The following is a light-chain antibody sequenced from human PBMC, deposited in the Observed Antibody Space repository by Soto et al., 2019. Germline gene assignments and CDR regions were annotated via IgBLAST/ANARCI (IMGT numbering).Light chain of an antibody. CDR2: GAS. CDR1: QSVAGN. V-gene: IGKV3-15*01. J-gene: IGKJ4*01. CDR3: QQYNNWRPIT. Sequence: EIVMTQSPATLSVSPGERATLSCRASQSVAGNLAWSPQKPGQAPRLLIYGASTRANGIPARFSGSGSGTEFTHTLSSLQSEDFAVYYCQQYNNWRPITFGGGTKVEIK.